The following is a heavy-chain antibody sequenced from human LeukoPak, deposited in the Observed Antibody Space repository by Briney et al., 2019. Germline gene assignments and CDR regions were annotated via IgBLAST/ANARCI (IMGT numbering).Heavy chain of an antibody. CDR3: AHRPRSGHNTGGVDF. Sequence: SGPTLVKPTQTLTLTCTFSGFSLSTSGVGVDWIRQPPGKALEWLALIYWDEDKRYSPSLKSRLTITKDTSKNQVVLTMTNMDPVDTATYYCAHRPRSGHNTGGVDFWGQGTLVTVSS. D-gene: IGHD6-19*01. CDR2: IYWDEDK. CDR1: GFSLSTSGVG. J-gene: IGHJ4*02. V-gene: IGHV2-5*02.